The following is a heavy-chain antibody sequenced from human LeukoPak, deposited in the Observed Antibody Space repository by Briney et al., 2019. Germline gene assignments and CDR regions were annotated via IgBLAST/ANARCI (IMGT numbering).Heavy chain of an antibody. Sequence: GGSLRLSCAASGFTFSSYSTSCVRQAPGNGLGWVSAISGSVGSTYYADSVKGRFTISRNNSKNTLYLQMNSLRAEDTAVYYCAKDNTIGRPNWFDPWGQGTLVTVSS. CDR2: ISGSVGST. CDR3: AKDNTIGRPNWFDP. D-gene: IGHD3-16*01. V-gene: IGHV3-23*01. CDR1: GFTFSSYS. J-gene: IGHJ5*02.